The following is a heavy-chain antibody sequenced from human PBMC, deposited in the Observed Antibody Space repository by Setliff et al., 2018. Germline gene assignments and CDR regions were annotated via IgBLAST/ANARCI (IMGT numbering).Heavy chain of an antibody. CDR1: GGSFSDYY. D-gene: IGHD3-3*01. CDR3: VRMSGFLYMDV. Sequence: SETLSLTCAAHGGSFSDYYWTWIRQPPGKGLEWIGEINHSGSTKYSPSLESRVTMSVDPSKNQFSLKVTSVTAADTAVYYCVRMSGFLYMDVWGKGTTVTVSS. V-gene: IGHV4-34*01. CDR2: INHSGST. J-gene: IGHJ6*03.